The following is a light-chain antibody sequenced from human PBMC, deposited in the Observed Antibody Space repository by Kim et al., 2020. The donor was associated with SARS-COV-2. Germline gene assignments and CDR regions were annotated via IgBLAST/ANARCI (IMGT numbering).Light chain of an antibody. CDR2: DVS. Sequence: QSVLTQPASVSGSPGQSITISCTGTSSDVGGYNYVSWFQQYPGKAPKLMIYDVSKRPSGVSDRFSGSKSGTTASLTIFGLQAEDEADYYCSSFTSGSTWVFGGGTQLTVL. CDR1: SSDVGGYNY. J-gene: IGLJ3*02. V-gene: IGLV2-14*01. CDR3: SSFTSGSTWV.